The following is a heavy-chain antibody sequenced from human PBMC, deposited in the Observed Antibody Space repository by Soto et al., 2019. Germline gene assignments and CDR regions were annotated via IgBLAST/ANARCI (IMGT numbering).Heavy chain of an antibody. V-gene: IGHV4-34*01. CDR2: INHSGST. D-gene: IGHD4-17*01. Sequence: SETLSLTCAVYGGSFSGYYWSWIRQPPGKGLEWIGEINHSGSTNYNPSLKSRVTISVDTSKNQFSLKLSSVTAADTAVYYCARSPLPTVGGRPPPPYSTDVPGTAPTLTLAS. J-gene: IGHJ6*03. CDR1: GGSFSGYY. CDR3: ARSPLPTVGGRPPPPYSTDV.